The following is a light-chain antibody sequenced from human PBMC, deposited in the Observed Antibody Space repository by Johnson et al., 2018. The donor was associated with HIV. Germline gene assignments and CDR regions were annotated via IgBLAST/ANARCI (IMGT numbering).Light chain of an antibody. V-gene: IGLV1-51*02. CDR1: RSNIGNNY. CDR3: GTWDSSLGAWV. CDR2: ENN. J-gene: IGLJ1*01. Sequence: QSVLTQPPSVSAAPGQKVTISCSGSRSNIGNNYVSWYQQLPGTAPKLLIYENNKRPSGIPDRFSGSKSGTSATLGITGLQTGDEADYYCGTWDSSLGAWVFGTGTKVTVL.